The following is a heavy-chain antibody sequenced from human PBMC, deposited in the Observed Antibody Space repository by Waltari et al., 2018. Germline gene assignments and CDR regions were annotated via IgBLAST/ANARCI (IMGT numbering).Heavy chain of an antibody. CDR1: GFTFSSSA. V-gene: IGHV3-23*01. J-gene: IGHJ6*02. Sequence: EVQLLESGGGLVQPGGSLRLSCAASGFTFSSSAMSWVRQAPGKGLEWVSIISGSGDSTYYTDSVKGRFTISRDNSKNTLYLQMNSLRAEDTAIYYCAKWYYSYYGMDVWGQGTTVTVSS. CDR3: AKWYYSYYGMDV. CDR2: ISGSGDST.